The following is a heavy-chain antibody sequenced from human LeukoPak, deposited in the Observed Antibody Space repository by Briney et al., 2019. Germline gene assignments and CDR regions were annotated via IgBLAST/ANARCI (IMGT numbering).Heavy chain of an antibody. CDR3: VRDPWRYYDSRSYSYFDY. Sequence: GGSLRLSCAASGFTISSYGMNWVRQAPGKGLEWVSSINGDSVKGRFTISRDNAKNSVYLQMNSLRAEDTAVYYCVRDPWRYYDSRSYSYFDYWGQGTLVTVSS. J-gene: IGHJ4*02. CDR2: ING. V-gene: IGHV3-21*01. D-gene: IGHD3-22*01. CDR1: GFTISSYG.